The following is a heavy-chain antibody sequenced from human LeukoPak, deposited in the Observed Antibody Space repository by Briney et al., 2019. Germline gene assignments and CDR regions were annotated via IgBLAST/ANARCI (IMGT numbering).Heavy chain of an antibody. Sequence: GGALRLSCAASGFTFSTHAMHWVRQAPGKGLELVAVLPQYRNTKYYTDSVQGRFTISSDNSKNTLYLQMNGLRTDDTAVYYCARAIVGTENFDYWGQGTLVTVSS. CDR1: GFTFSTHA. CDR3: ARAIVGTENFDY. V-gene: IGHV3-30*10. CDR2: LPQYRNTK. J-gene: IGHJ4*02. D-gene: IGHD5-12*01.